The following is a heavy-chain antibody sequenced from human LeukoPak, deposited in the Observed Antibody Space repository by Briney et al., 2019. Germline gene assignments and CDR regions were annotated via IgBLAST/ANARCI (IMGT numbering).Heavy chain of an antibody. Sequence: QPGGSLRLSCAASGFTFSSYWMHLVRQAPGKGLVWVSRINSDGSSTSYADSVKGRFTISRDNAKNTLYLQMNSLRAEDTAVYYCARPNDFWSGYYNYWGQGTLVTVSS. V-gene: IGHV3-74*01. CDR3: ARPNDFWSGYYNY. J-gene: IGHJ4*02. D-gene: IGHD3-3*01. CDR2: INSDGSST. CDR1: GFTFSSYW.